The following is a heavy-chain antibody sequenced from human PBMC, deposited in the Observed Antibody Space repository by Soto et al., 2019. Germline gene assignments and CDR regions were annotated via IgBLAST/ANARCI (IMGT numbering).Heavy chain of an antibody. CDR2: ISPYDDNT. D-gene: IGHD3-22*01. CDR3: ARGGYYDSSGSRNYHYYGMDA. J-gene: IGHJ6*02. V-gene: IGHV1-18*01. Sequence: QVQLVQSGTEVKKPGASVKVSCKASGYTFNSYGISWVRQAPGQGLEWMGWISPYDDNTNYAQNLQGRVTMTTDTSKRTAYMELRSLRSDDTAVYYCARGGYYDSSGSRNYHYYGMDAWGQGTTVTVS. CDR1: GYTFNSYG.